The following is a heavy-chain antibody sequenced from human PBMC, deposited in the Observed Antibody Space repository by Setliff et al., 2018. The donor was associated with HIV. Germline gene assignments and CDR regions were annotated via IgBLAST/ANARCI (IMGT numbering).Heavy chain of an antibody. D-gene: IGHD3-22*01. CDR1: GGTFSSYT. Sequence: SVKVSCKASGGTFSSYTISWVRQAPGQGLEWMGRIIPILGIANYAQKFQGRVTITADESTSTAFMELSSLRADDMAVYYCARGGRDYSESSGYAVPGDYYGMDVWGQGTTVTVSS. CDR3: ARGGRDYSESSGYAVPGDYYGMDV. J-gene: IGHJ6*02. V-gene: IGHV1-69*02. CDR2: IIPILGIA.